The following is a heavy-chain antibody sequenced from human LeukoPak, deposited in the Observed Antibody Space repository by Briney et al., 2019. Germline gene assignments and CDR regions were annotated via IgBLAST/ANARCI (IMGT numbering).Heavy chain of an antibody. CDR1: GFPFSTYA. D-gene: IGHD3-10*01. J-gene: IGHJ4*02. Sequence: QPGGYLRLYCAASGFPFSTYAMSWVRQAPGKGLEWVSGISVRCGSTYYADSAQGRFTISRDNSQNTLYLQMNSLRGEDTAVDYCAKSPVGSHWVDYDYWGQGTLVTVSS. CDR3: AKSPVGSHWVDYDY. V-gene: IGHV3-23*01. CDR2: ISVRCGST.